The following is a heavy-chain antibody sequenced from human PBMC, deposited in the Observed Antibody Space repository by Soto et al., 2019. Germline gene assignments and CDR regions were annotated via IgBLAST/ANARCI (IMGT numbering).Heavy chain of an antibody. V-gene: IGHV1-69*01. D-gene: IGHD6-25*01. CDR3: ARRCKSGYAYYFDY. Sequence: QVQLVQSGAEVKKPGSSVKVSCKASGGTFSSYAISWVRQVPGQGLEWMGGIIPIFGTANYAQKFQGRVTITADESTSTAYMEPSRLRSEDTAVYYCARRCKSGYAYYFDYWGQGTLVTPSS. CDR2: IIPIFGTA. CDR1: GGTFSSYA. J-gene: IGHJ4*02.